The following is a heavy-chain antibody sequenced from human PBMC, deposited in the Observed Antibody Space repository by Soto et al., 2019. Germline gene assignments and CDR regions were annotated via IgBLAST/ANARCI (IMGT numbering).Heavy chain of an antibody. D-gene: IGHD4-17*01. CDR2: IGTAGDT. V-gene: IGHV3-13*01. J-gene: IGHJ6*02. CDR1: GFTFSSYD. Sequence: GGSLRLSCAASGFTFSSYDMHWVRQATGKGLEWVSAIGTAGDTYYPGSVKGRFTISRENAKNQFSLKLSSVTAADTAVYYCARDVGYGDYYYYGMDVWGQGTTVTVSS. CDR3: ARDVGYGDYYYYGMDV.